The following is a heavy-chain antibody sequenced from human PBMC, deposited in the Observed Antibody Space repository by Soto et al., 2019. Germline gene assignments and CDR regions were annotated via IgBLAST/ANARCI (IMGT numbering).Heavy chain of an antibody. D-gene: IGHD3-10*01. CDR1: GGSFSGYH. V-gene: IGHV4-34*01. Sequence: TLSLTCAVYGGSFSGYHWSWIRQPPGKGLEWIGEINHSGSTNYNPSLKSRVTISVDTSKNQFSLKLSSVTAADTAVYYCARARENYDGSGSYAIGTPLEDVWGKGTTVT. CDR3: ARARENYDGSGSYAIGTPLEDV. CDR2: INHSGST. J-gene: IGHJ6*03.